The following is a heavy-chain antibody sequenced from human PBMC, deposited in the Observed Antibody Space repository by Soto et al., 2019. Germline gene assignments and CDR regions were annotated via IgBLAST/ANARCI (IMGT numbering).Heavy chain of an antibody. V-gene: IGHV3-48*01. CDR2: ISSSSSTI. CDR3: AREADILNWFDP. J-gene: IGHJ5*02. D-gene: IGHD3-9*01. Sequence: EVQLVESGGGLVQPGGSLRLSCAASGFTFSSYSMNWVRQAPGKGLEWVSYISSSSSTIYYADSVKGRFTISRDNAKNSLYLQMNILRAEDTAVYYFAREADILNWFDPWGQGTLVTVSS. CDR1: GFTFSSYS.